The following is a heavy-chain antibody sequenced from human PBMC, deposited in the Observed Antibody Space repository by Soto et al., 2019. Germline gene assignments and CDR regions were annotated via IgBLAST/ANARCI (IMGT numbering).Heavy chain of an antibody. J-gene: IGHJ6*02. CDR3: ARSYSSSGYYYYGMDV. CDR1: GGSISTYY. CDR2: IYYTGTA. D-gene: IGHD6-6*01. V-gene: IGHV4-59*01. Sequence: KTSETLSLTCTVSGGSISTYYWSWIRQPPGKGLEWIAYIYYTGTANYNSSLKSRVTISLDTPKNQFSLNLKSVTAADTAVYYCARSYSSSGYYYYGMDVWGQGTTVTVSS.